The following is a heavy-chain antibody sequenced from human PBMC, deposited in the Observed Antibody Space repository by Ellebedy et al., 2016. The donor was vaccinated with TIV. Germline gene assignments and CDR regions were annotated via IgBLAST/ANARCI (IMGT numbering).Heavy chain of an antibody. CDR1: GFTLSHYW. CDR2: ISPDGIKK. D-gene: IGHD3-3*01. CDR3: STVEWYRSNY. J-gene: IGHJ4*02. Sequence: GGSLRLSCAASGFTLSHYWMNWVRQAPGKGLEWVAFISPDGIKKYYVDSVKGRFTISRDNAKNSLFLQMNTLGGEDTAVYFCSTVEWYRSNYWGQGTLVTVSS. V-gene: IGHV3-7*01.